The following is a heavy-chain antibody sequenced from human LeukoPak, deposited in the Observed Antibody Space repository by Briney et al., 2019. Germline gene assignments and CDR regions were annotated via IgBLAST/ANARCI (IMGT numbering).Heavy chain of an antibody. J-gene: IGHJ6*03. V-gene: IGHV3-48*03. CDR1: GFTFSSYE. Sequence: GGSLRLSCEASGFTFSSYEMNWVRQAPGKGLEWVSYISSGGSDIYYADSVKGRFTISRDNAKNSLYLQMNSLRAEDTAVYYCARDKVFGSYYYYYMDVWGKGTTVTVSS. CDR3: ARDKVFGSYYYYYMDV. CDR2: ISSGGSDI. D-gene: IGHD3-3*01.